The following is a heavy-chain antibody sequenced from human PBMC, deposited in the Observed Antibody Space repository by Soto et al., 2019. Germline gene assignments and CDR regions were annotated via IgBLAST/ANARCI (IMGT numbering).Heavy chain of an antibody. CDR2: INHSGST. CDR3: ARGPIAARDYFDY. J-gene: IGHJ4*02. V-gene: IGHV4-34*01. D-gene: IGHD6-6*01. Sequence: SETLSLTCAVYGGSFSGYYWSWIRQPPGKGLEWIGEINHSGSTNYNPSLKSRVTISVDTSKNQFSLKLSSVTAADTAVYYCARGPIAARDYFDYWGQGTQVTVSS. CDR1: GGSFSGYY.